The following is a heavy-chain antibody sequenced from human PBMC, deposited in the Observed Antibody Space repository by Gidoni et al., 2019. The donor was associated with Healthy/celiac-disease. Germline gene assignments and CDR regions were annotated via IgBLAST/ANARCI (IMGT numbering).Heavy chain of an antibody. CDR3: ARLTTVVNYYYGMDV. J-gene: IGHJ6*02. D-gene: IGHD4-17*01. V-gene: IGHV1-8*01. CDR2: RNPNSGNT. CDR1: GYTFTSYD. Sequence: HVQLVQSGAEVQTPASSVEVSCQASGYTFTSYDINWVRQATGQGLEWMGWRNPNSGNTGYAQKFQGRVTMTRNTSISTAYMELSSLRAEDTAVYYCARLTTVVNYYYGMDVWGQGTTVTVSS.